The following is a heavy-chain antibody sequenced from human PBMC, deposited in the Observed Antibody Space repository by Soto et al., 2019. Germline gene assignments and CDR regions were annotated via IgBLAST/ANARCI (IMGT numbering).Heavy chain of an antibody. D-gene: IGHD3-16*01. CDR2: INLDGTTT. J-gene: IGHJ4*02. Sequence: GGSLRLSCGASGFSFSSYWMHWFRQAPGKGPVWVSQINLDGTTTNYADSVKGRFTISRDNAENTLYLHMNSLRAEDTAVYYCAKDVSWGQSDYWGQGTLVTVSS. CDR1: GFSFSSYW. CDR3: AKDVSWGQSDY. V-gene: IGHV3-74*01.